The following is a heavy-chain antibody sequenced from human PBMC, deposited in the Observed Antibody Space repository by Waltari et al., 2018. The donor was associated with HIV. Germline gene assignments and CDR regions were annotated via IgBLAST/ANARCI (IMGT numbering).Heavy chain of an antibody. CDR2: IYYSGST. Sequence: QVQLQESGPGLVKLSETLYPTCTVSGGSISIYYWSWIRQSPGKVLEWIGYIYYSGSTMCNASLKSRVTISVDTSKNQCSLRVRSVSAWDTAVYYCARDRYDSSGYNLRGYYYGMDVWGQGTTVTVSS. V-gene: IGHV4-59*01. J-gene: IGHJ6*02. CDR3: ARDRYDSSGYNLRGYYYGMDV. CDR1: GGSISIYY. D-gene: IGHD3-22*01.